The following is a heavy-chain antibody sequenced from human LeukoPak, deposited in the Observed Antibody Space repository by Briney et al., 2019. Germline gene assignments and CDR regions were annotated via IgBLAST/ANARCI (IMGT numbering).Heavy chain of an antibody. CDR3: ASEGTIFGVVLMDV. D-gene: IGHD3-3*01. CDR2: ISGSGGST. Sequence: GGSLRLSCAASGFTFSSYAMSWVRQAPGKGLEWVSAISGSGGSTYYADSVKGRFTISRDNSKNTLYLQMNSLRAEDTAVYYCASEGTIFGVVLMDVWGQGTTVTVSS. V-gene: IGHV3-23*01. CDR1: GFTFSSYA. J-gene: IGHJ6*02.